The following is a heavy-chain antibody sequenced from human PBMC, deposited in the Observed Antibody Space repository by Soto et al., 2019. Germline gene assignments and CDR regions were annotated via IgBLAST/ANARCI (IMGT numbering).Heavy chain of an antibody. V-gene: IGHV1-3*01. J-gene: IGHJ4*02. CDR3: ARDPGYSYGYN. D-gene: IGHD5-18*01. Sequence: QVQLVQSGAEVKKPGASVKVSCQASGYTFTSYAMHWVRQAPGQRLEWMGWINAGNGNTKYSQKFQGRVTITRDTSASTAYMELSSLRYEDTAVYYCARDPGYSYGYNWGQGTLVTVSS. CDR2: INAGNGNT. CDR1: GYTFTSYA.